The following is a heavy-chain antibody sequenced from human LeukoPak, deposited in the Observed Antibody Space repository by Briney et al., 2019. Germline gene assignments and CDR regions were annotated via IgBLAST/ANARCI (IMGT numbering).Heavy chain of an antibody. CDR1: GGTFSSYA. CDR2: IIPIFGTA. Sequence: SVKVSCKASGGTFSSYAISWVRQAPGQGLEWMGGIIPIFGTANYAQKFQGRVTITTDESTGTAYMELSSLRSEDTAVYYCARDSYCSSTSCYRYMDVWGKGTTVTVSS. D-gene: IGHD2-2*02. V-gene: IGHV1-69*05. J-gene: IGHJ6*03. CDR3: ARDSYCSSTSCYRYMDV.